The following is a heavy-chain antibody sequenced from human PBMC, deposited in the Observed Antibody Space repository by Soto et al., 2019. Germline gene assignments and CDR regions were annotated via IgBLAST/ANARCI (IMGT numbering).Heavy chain of an antibody. V-gene: IGHV4-34*01. Sequence: PSETLSLTCAVCGGSFCGYYWSWIRQPPGKGLEWIGEINHSGSTNYNPSLKSRVTISVDTSKNQFSLKLSSVTAADTAVYYCARGRGVRVWGSYRPYYFDYWGQGTLVTVSS. D-gene: IGHD3-16*02. CDR2: INHSGST. CDR3: ARGRGVRVWGSYRPYYFDY. J-gene: IGHJ4*02. CDR1: GGSFCGYY.